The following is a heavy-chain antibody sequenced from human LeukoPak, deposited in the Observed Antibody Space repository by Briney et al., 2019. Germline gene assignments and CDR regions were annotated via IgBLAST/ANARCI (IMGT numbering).Heavy chain of an antibody. Sequence: PGGSLRLSCAASGFTFSSYSMNWVRQAPGKGLEWVSSINSDSNYIYYADSVKGRFTISRDAKNSVYLQMNSLRAEDTAVYYCASMYYDILTFEYWGQGAQVTVSS. CDR1: GFTFSSYS. J-gene: IGHJ4*02. CDR3: ASMYYDILTFEY. D-gene: IGHD3-9*01. CDR2: INSDSNYI. V-gene: IGHV3-21*04.